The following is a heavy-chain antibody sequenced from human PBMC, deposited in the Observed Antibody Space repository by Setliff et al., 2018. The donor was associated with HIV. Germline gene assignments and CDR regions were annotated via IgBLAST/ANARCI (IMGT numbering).Heavy chain of an antibody. CDR1: RGSISTYY. CDR3: ARDRSKYGTGSSAYNWFDP. J-gene: IGHJ5*02. D-gene: IGHD3-16*01. Sequence: PSETLSLTCTVSRGSISTYYWNWIRQSPGKGLEWIGRIFSSERTNYNPSLKSRVTLSVDTSKDQFSLKLTSVTAADTAVYFCARDRSKYGTGSSAYNWFDPWGLGTLVTAPQ. CDR2: IFSSERT. V-gene: IGHV4-4*07.